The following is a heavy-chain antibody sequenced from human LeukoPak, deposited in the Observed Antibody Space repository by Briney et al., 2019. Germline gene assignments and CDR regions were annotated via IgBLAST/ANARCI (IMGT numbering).Heavy chain of an antibody. CDR1: GASMIRYY. CDR3: GRLKDISMVTVDH. D-gene: IGHD2-15*01. Sequence: SETLSLTCTVSGASMIRYYWSWIRQSPGKGLEWIGYIYYSGTTKYNPSLQSRVTISLETSKNQFSLRLISVTAADTAVYYCGRLKDISMVTVDHWGQGTLVTVSS. CDR2: IYYSGTT. V-gene: IGHV4-59*08. J-gene: IGHJ4*02.